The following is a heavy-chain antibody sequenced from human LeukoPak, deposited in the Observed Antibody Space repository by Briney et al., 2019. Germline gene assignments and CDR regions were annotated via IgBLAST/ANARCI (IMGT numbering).Heavy chain of an antibody. CDR2: IYSGGST. Sequence: PGGSQRLSCAASGFTVSSNHMSWVRQAPGKGLEWVSVIYSGGSTYSADSVKGRFIISRDNSKNTLYLQMNSLRAEDTAVYYCARDFFSQPTGSYGLGGQGTLVTVSS. CDR3: ARDFFSQPTGSYGL. J-gene: IGHJ4*03. CDR1: GFTVSSNH. V-gene: IGHV3-66*01. D-gene: IGHD1-26*01.